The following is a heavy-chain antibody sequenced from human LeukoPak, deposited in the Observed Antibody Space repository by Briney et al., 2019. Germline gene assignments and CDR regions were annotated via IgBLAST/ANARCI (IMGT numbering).Heavy chain of an antibody. D-gene: IGHD1-26*01. Sequence: GGSLRLSCAASGFTFSSYSMNWVRQAPGKGLEWVSSISSSSSYIYYADSVKGRFTIPRDNAKNSLYLQMNSLRVEDTAVYYCARGRGSYSFDYWGQGTLVTVSS. CDR1: GFTFSSYS. J-gene: IGHJ4*02. V-gene: IGHV3-21*01. CDR3: ARGRGSYSFDY. CDR2: ISSSSSYI.